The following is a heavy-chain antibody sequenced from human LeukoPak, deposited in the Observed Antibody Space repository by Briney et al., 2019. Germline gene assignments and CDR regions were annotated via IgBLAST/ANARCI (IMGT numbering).Heavy chain of an antibody. CDR3: ARADDYYDSSGYPLGDI. Sequence: ASVKVSCKASGYTFTSYYMHWVRQAPGQGLEWMGIINPSGGSTSYAQKFQGRVTMTRDTSTSTVYMELSSLRSEDTAVYYCARADDYYDSSGYPLGDIWGQGTMVTVSS. CDR2: INPSGGST. D-gene: IGHD3-22*01. J-gene: IGHJ3*02. V-gene: IGHV1-46*01. CDR1: GYTFTSYY.